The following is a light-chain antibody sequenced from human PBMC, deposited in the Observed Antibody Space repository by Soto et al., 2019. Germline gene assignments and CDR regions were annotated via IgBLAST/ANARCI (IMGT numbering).Light chain of an antibody. CDR3: QQYGRSPLT. V-gene: IGKV3-20*01. J-gene: IGKJ4*01. Sequence: EIVLTQSPGTLSLSPGERATLSCRASQNVRSNELAWCQQKPGQAPRLLIYGASSRATAIPDRVSGSGSGTDFTLTISRLEPDDFAVYYCQQYGRSPLTFGGGTKVEFK. CDR2: GAS. CDR1: QNVRSNE.